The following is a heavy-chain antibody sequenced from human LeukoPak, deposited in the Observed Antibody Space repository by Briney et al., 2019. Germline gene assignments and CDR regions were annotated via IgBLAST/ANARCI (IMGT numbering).Heavy chain of an antibody. Sequence: SETLSLTCTVSGGPISSGDYYWSWIRQPPGKGLEWIGYIYYSGSTYYNPSLKSRVTISVDTSKNQFSLKLSSVTAADTAVYYCASRGGSGGCYYIGYWGQGTLVTVSS. J-gene: IGHJ4*02. V-gene: IGHV4-30-4*01. CDR1: GGPISSGDYY. CDR3: ASRGGSGGCYYIGY. D-gene: IGHD2-15*01. CDR2: IYYSGST.